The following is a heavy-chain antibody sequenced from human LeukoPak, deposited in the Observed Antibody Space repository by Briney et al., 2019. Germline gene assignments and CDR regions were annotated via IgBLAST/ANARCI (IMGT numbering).Heavy chain of an antibody. Sequence: GGSLRLSCAASGFTFGSYGMSWVRQAPGKGLEWVSFITSNADRTSYADSVEGRFTIARDNPRNTLYMHMNSLRAEDTSIYYRAIMHDYYDGSGYWVQWGQGTLVTVSS. V-gene: IGHV3-23*01. CDR3: AIMHDYYDGSGYWVQ. CDR2: ITSNADRT. D-gene: IGHD3-22*01. J-gene: IGHJ1*01. CDR1: GFTFGSYG.